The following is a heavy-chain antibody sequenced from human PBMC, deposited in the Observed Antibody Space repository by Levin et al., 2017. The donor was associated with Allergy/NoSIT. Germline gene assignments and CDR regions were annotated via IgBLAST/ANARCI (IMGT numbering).Heavy chain of an antibody. D-gene: IGHD5-12*01. CDR1: GFSFSRYA. CDR3: AKDVSLGYSGYGGDY. CDR2: IREGSRT. Sequence: GESLKISCAASGFSFSRYAMIWVRQAPGKGLESVSVIREGSRTYYADYVKGRFTISRDNSKNTLHLQMSSLRAEYTGMYYCAKDVSLGYSGYGGDYWGQGTLVTVSS. V-gene: IGHV3-23*01. J-gene: IGHJ4*02.